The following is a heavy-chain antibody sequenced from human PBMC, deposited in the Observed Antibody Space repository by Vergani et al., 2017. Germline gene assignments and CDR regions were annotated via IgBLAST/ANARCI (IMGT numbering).Heavy chain of an antibody. CDR1: GGPFSSYA. CDR2: IIPIFGTA. J-gene: IGHJ2*01. CDR3: ARKSRGAMYYYGPNWYFDL. V-gene: IGHV1-69*01. Sequence: QVQLVQSGAEVKKPGSSVKVSCKASGGPFSSYAISWVRQAPGQGLEWMGGIIPIFGTANYAQKFQGRVTITADESTSTAYMELSSLRAEDTAVSYCARKSRGAMYYYGPNWYFDLWGRGTLVTVSS. D-gene: IGHD3-10*01.